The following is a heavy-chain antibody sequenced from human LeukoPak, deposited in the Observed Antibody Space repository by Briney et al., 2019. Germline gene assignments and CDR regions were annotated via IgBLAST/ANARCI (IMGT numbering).Heavy chain of an antibody. CDR3: ARAGPSRITMVRGVHNWFDP. D-gene: IGHD3-10*01. CDR1: GYTFTSYD. J-gene: IGHJ5*02. CDR2: MNPNSGNT. Sequence: GASVKVSCKASGYTFTSYDINWVRQATGQGLEWMGWMNPNSGNTGYAQKFQGRVTMTRNTSISTAYMELSSLRSEDTAVYYCARAGPSRITMVRGVHNWFDPWGQGTLVTVSS. V-gene: IGHV1-8*01.